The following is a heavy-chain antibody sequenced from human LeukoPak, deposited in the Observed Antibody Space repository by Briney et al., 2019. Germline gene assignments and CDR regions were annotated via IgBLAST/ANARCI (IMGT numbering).Heavy chain of an antibody. CDR2: ISWNSASV. Sequence: GGSLRLSCEAAGFTFDDYGMHWVRQAPGKGLEWVSTISWNSASVGYVDSVKGRFTISRDNAKKTLYLQMNSLRPEDTALYYCAKDYGYSSSWYDHWGQGTLVTVSS. CDR3: AKDYGYSSSWYDH. V-gene: IGHV3-9*01. D-gene: IGHD6-13*01. CDR1: GFTFDDYG. J-gene: IGHJ5*02.